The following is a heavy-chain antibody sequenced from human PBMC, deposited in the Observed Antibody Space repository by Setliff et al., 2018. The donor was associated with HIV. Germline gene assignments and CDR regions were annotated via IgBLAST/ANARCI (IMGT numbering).Heavy chain of an antibody. D-gene: IGHD3-10*01. CDR2: IYHSGIT. CDR3: ARIAWKQGAVGSFCDH. J-gene: IGHJ4*02. V-gene: IGHV4-59*01. Sequence: PSETLSLTCAVSGGSISSYYWSWIRQSPKKGLEWIGYIYHSGITSYNPSLKSRVTMSMDMSKNLFSLNLSSVTAAASAVYYCARIAWKQGAVGSFCDHWGQGGLVTVSS. CDR1: GGSISSYY.